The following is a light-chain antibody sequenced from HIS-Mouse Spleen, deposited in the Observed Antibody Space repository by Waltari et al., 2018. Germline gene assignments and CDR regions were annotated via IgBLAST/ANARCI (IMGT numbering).Light chain of an antibody. Sequence: QSALTQPASVSGSPGQSITISCTGTSSDVGSYNLVSWYQQHPGKTPKRMIYEGSKRPSGVANRCSGSKSGNTASLTISGLQAEDEADYYCCSYAGSSTYVFGTGTKVTVL. CDR1: SSDVGSYNL. CDR2: EGS. CDR3: CSYAGSSTYV. J-gene: IGLJ1*01. V-gene: IGLV2-23*01.